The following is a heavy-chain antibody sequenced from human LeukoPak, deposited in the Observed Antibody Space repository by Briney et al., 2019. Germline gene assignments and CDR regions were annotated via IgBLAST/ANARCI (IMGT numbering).Heavy chain of an antibody. CDR2: ISSSSSYI. CDR1: GFTFSSYS. D-gene: IGHD4-23*01. J-gene: IGHJ4*02. V-gene: IGHV3-21*01. CDR3: AAGTVVNYFDY. Sequence: PGGSLSLSCAASGFTFSSYSMNWVRQAPGKGLEWVSSISSSSSYIYYADSVKGRFTISRDNAKNSLYLQMNCLRAEDTAVYYCAAGTVVNYFDYWGQGTLVTVSS.